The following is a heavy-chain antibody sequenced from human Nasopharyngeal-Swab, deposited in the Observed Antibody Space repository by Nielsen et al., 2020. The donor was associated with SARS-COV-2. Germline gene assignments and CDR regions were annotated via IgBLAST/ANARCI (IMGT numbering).Heavy chain of an antibody. CDR2: INPDGSVK. V-gene: IGHV3-7*05. CDR3: ASAIAAAGSS. D-gene: IGHD6-13*01. Sequence: VRQVPGKGLEWVANINPDGSVKFYVDSVKGRFTISRDNVYNSVYLQMSSLTAEDTAVYYCASAIAAAGSSWGQGTLVTVSS. J-gene: IGHJ5*02.